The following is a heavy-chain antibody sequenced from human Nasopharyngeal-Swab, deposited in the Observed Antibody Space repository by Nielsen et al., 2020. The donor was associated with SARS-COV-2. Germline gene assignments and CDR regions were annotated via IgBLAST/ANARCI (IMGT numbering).Heavy chain of an antibody. D-gene: IGHD7-27*01. CDR2: IYSGGST. Sequence: GESLKISCAASGFTVSSNYMSWVRQAPGKGLEWASVIYSGGSTYYADSVKGRFTISRDNSKNTLYLQMNSLRAEDTAVYYCARTINWGPFDYWGQGTLVTVSS. CDR1: GFTVSSNY. J-gene: IGHJ4*02. CDR3: ARTINWGPFDY. V-gene: IGHV3-53*01.